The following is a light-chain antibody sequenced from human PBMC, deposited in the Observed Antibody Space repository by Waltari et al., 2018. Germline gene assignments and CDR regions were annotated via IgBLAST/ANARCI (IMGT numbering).Light chain of an antibody. Sequence: SYELTQPPSVSVSPGQTASITCSGDKLGDKYACWYQQKPGPSPVLVIYQDSKRPSGIPERFSGSNSGNTATLTISGTQAMDEADYYCQAWDRSTFVVFGGGTKLTVL. CDR1: KLGDKY. CDR3: QAWDRSTFVV. J-gene: IGLJ2*01. V-gene: IGLV3-1*01. CDR2: QDS.